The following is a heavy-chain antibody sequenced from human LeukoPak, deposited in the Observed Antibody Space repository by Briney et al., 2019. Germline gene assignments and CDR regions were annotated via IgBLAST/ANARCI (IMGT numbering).Heavy chain of an antibody. CDR1: GFTFDDYA. D-gene: IGHD2-15*01. J-gene: IGHJ4*02. CDR2: ISWNSGSI. Sequence: PGRSLRLSCAASGFTFDDYAMHWVRQAPGKGLEWVSGISWNSGSIGYADSVKGRFTISRDNAKNSLYLQMNSLRAEDTALYYCAKDPLHCSGGSCYSGGLYWGQGTLVTVSS. CDR3: AKDPLHCSGGSCYSGGLY. V-gene: IGHV3-9*01.